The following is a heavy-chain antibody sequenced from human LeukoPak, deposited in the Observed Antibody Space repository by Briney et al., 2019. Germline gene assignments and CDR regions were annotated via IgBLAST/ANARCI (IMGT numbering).Heavy chain of an antibody. Sequence: PGGSLRLSCAASGFTFSGSSVHWVRQVSGKGLEWVGRIRSKGNNYATAYAASVKARFTLSRDDSKNTASLQMYSLKSEDTAVYYCTLQLAQPGKTYYYNYMDIWGKGTTVTVSS. CDR1: GFTFSGSS. D-gene: IGHD1/OR15-1a*01. J-gene: IGHJ6*03. V-gene: IGHV3-73*01. CDR3: TLQLAQPGKTYYYNYMDI. CDR2: IRSKGNNYAT.